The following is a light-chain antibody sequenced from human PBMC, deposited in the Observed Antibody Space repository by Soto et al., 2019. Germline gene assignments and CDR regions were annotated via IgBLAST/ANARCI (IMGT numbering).Light chain of an antibody. J-gene: IGKJ4*01. CDR2: DAS. Sequence: DIQMTQSPSTLSASVGDRVTITCRASQSISSWLAWYQQKPRKAPKLLIYDASSLESGVPSRFSGSGSGTEFTLTISSLQPEDFATYYCQQLNGYVALTFGGGTKVDIK. CDR3: QQLNGYVALT. CDR1: QSISSW. V-gene: IGKV1-5*01.